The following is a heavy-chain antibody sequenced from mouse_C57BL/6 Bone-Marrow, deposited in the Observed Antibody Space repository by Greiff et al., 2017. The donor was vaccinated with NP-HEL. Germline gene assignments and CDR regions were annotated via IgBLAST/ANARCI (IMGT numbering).Heavy chain of an antibody. CDR1: GYAFSSSW. CDR2: IYPGDGDT. V-gene: IGHV1-82*01. CDR3: ARSTPVVGAMDY. Sequence: QVQLKESGPELVKPGASVKISCKASGYAFSSSWMNWVKQRPGKGLEWIGRIYPGDGDTNYNGKFKGKATLTADKSSSTAYMQLSSLTSEDSAVYFCARSTPVVGAMDYWGQGTSVTVSS. D-gene: IGHD1-1*01. J-gene: IGHJ4*01.